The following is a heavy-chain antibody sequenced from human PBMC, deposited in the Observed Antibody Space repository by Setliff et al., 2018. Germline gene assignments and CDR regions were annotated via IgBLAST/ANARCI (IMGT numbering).Heavy chain of an antibody. Sequence: SVKVSCKASGATFSSYAVSWVRQAPGQGLEWMGRIIPIFGTANYAQKFQGRVTITADKSTSTAYMELSSLRSEDTAVYYCARAPSSTVINWFDPWGQGTLVTVSS. J-gene: IGHJ5*02. CDR3: ARAPSSTVINWFDP. D-gene: IGHD3-22*01. V-gene: IGHV1-69*06. CDR2: IIPIFGTA. CDR1: GATFSSYA.